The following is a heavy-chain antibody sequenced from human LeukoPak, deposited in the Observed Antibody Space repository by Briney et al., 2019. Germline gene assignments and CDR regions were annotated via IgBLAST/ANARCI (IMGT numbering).Heavy chain of an antibody. CDR2: IYYSGST. CDR1: GGSISSGDYY. J-gene: IGHJ4*02. Sequence: SETLSLTCTVSGGSISSGDYYWSWIRQPPGKGLEWIGYIYYSGSTYYNPSLKSRVTISVDTSKNQFSLKLSSVTAADTAVYYCATSYDSSGFNFDYWGQGTLVTVSS. D-gene: IGHD3-22*01. CDR3: ATSYDSSGFNFDY. V-gene: IGHV4-30-4*01.